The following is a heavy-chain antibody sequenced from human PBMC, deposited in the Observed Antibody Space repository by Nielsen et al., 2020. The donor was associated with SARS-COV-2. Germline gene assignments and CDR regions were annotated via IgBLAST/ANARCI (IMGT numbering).Heavy chain of an antibody. Sequence: WLRQPPGKGLEWVAVISYDGSNKYYADSVKGRFTISRDNSKNTLYLQMNSLRAEDTAVYYCAKDAAIVVVPAATNGMDVWGQGTTVTVSS. V-gene: IGHV3-30*18. CDR2: ISYDGSNK. D-gene: IGHD2-2*01. J-gene: IGHJ6*02. CDR3: AKDAAIVVVPAATNGMDV.